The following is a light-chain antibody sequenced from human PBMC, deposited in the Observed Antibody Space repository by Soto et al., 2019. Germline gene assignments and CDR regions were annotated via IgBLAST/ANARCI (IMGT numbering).Light chain of an antibody. J-gene: IGLJ3*02. CDR1: SSNIGTNN. CDR2: NNN. CDR3: AAWDDGLNGWV. Sequence: QSVLTQPPSASGTPGQRVTISCSGSSSNIGTNNVNWYQQLPGTAPKLLIYNNNQRPSGVPDRFSGSKSATSASLAISGLQSEDEGDYYCAAWDDGLNGWVFGGGTKVTVL. V-gene: IGLV1-44*01.